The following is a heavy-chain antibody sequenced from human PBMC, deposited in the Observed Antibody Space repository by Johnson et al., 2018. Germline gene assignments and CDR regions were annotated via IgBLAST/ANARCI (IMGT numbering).Heavy chain of an antibody. CDR3: ARDVGSGWPDVYFQH. CDR1: GFTFSSYS. V-gene: IGHV3-48*02. D-gene: IGHD6-19*01. CDR2: ISSSSSTR. Sequence: VQLVESGGGLVKPGGSLRLSCLASGFTFSSYSLKGVRQAPGEGLEWVSCISSSSSTRYYGDHVKGPFTISRDNAKNSLYLQMNSLRDGDTAVDCCARDVGSGWPDVYFQHCGQGTLVTVSS. J-gene: IGHJ1*01.